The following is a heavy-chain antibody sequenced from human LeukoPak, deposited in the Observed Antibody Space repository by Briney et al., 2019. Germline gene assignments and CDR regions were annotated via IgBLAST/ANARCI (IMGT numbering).Heavy chain of an antibody. CDR1: GFTFSTYP. D-gene: IGHD2-21*02. Sequence: PGGSLRLSCEASGFTFSTYPMHWVRQAPDKGLEWVAMISYHGSNEYYADSVKGRFTISRDNAKDTLYLQMSSLRDEDTTVSYCVSDLCGGDDQWGRGTLVTVSS. CDR2: ISYHGSNE. J-gene: IGHJ1*01. CDR3: VSDLCGGDDQ. V-gene: IGHV3-30*03.